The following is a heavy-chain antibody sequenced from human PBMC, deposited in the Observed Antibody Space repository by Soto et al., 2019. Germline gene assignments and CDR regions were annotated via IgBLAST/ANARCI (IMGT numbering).Heavy chain of an antibody. J-gene: IGHJ4*02. V-gene: IGHV3-30-3*01. CDR3: ARDDSGRVGAFSPGDY. Sequence: QVQLVESGGGVVQPGRSLRLSCAASGFTFSSYSMHWVRQAPGKELEWVAVISYDGSNKYYADSVKGRFTISRDNSKNTLYLQMNSLRAEDTAVYYCARDDSGRVGAFSPGDYWGQGTLVTVSS. D-gene: IGHD1-26*01. CDR2: ISYDGSNK. CDR1: GFTFSSYS.